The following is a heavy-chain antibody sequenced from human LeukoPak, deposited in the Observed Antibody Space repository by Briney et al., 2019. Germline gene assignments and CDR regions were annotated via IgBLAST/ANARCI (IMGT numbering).Heavy chain of an antibody. V-gene: IGHV1-2*02. CDR3: ARDYGDYYFDY. D-gene: IGHD4-17*01. CDR2: INPNSGGT. J-gene: IGHJ4*02. CDR1: GYTFTDYY. Sequence: ASVKVSCKASGYTFTDYYMHWVRQAPGQGLEWMGCINPNSGGTDYAQKFQGRVTMTRDTSISTAYMELSRLRSDDTAVYYCARDYGDYYFDYWGQGTLVTVSS.